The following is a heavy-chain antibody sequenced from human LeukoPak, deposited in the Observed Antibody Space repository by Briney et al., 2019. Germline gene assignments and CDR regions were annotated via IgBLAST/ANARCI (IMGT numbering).Heavy chain of an antibody. D-gene: IGHD5-12*01. CDR1: GFTFDDYA. V-gene: IGHV3-9*01. CDR2: INWNSDSI. Sequence: GGCLRLSCAVSGFTFDDYAMHWVRQVPGKGLEWVSGINWNSDSIGYADSVKGRFTTSRDNAKNSLYLQMNSLRAEDTAFYYCAINGGGDSGYGNFDYWGQGTLVTVSS. J-gene: IGHJ4*02. CDR3: AINGGGDSGYGNFDY.